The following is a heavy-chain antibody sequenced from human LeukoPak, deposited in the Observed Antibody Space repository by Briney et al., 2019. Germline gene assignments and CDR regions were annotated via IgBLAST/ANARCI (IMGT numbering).Heavy chain of an antibody. J-gene: IGHJ3*02. CDR1: GFSFSRHW. D-gene: IGHD2-15*01. CDR3: AREFTYCDGGGCFYHEAFDI. Sequence: GGSLRLSCAASGFSFSRHWMSWVRQAPGKGLEWVARTKQDGSERYYVDSVKGRLTISRDNAKNSLYLQMNSLRADDTAVYYCAREFTYCDGGGCFYHEAFDIWGQGTMVTVSS. CDR2: TKQDGSER. V-gene: IGHV3-7*01.